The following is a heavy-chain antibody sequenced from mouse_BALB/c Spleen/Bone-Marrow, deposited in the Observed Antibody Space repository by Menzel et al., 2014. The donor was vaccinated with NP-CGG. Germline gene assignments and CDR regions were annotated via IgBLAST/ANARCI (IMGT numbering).Heavy chain of an antibody. CDR3: ARSSYGYDRQAYFFDY. J-gene: IGHJ2*01. D-gene: IGHD2-2*01. Sequence: EVQGVESGGGLVQPGGSRKLSRAASGFTFSSFGMHWVRQAPEKGLEWVAYISSGSSTIYYADTVKGRFTISRDNPKNTLFLQMTSLRSEDTAMYYCARSSYGYDRQAYFFDYWGQGTTLTVSS. V-gene: IGHV5-17*02. CDR2: ISSGSSTI. CDR1: GFTFSSFG.